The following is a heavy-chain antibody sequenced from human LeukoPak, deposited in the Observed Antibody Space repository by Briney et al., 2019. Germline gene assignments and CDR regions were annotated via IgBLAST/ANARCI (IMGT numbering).Heavy chain of an antibody. D-gene: IGHD1-26*01. CDR2: ISYDGSNK. CDR3: AKDKIVGATKSPYFDY. V-gene: IGHV3-30*04. CDR1: GFTFSSYA. Sequence: GGSLRLSCAASGFTFSSYAMHWVRQAPGKGLEWVAVISYDGSNKYYADSVKGRFTISRDNSKNTLYLQMNSLRAEDTAVYYCAKDKIVGATKSPYFDYWGQGTLVTVSS. J-gene: IGHJ4*02.